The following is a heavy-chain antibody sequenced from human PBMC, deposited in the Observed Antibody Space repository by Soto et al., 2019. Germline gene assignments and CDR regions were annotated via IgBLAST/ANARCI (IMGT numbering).Heavy chain of an antibody. Sequence: QVQLVQSGAEVKKPGSSVKVSCKASGGTFSSYAISWVRQAPGQGLEWMGGIIPIFGTANYAQKFQGRVTITADASTSTAYMELSSLRAEDTAVYYCAREGPGSCYSLGCWFDPWGQGTLVTVSS. CDR2: IIPIFGTA. CDR1: GGTFSSYA. V-gene: IGHV1-69*01. D-gene: IGHD2-2*01. CDR3: AREGPGSCYSLGCWFDP. J-gene: IGHJ5*02.